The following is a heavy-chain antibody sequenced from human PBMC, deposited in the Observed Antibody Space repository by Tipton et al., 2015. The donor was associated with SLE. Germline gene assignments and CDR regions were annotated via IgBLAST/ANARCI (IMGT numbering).Heavy chain of an antibody. CDR1: GGTFSSYA. Sequence: QLVQSGPEVKKPGSSVKVSCKASGGTFSSYAISWVRQAPGQGLEWMGGIIPIFGTANYAQKFQGRVAITADESTSTAYMELSSLRSEDTAVYYCARDFYYDSGPGLDVWGQGTTVTVSS. J-gene: IGHJ6*02. CDR2: IIPIFGTA. D-gene: IGHD3-22*01. V-gene: IGHV1-69*01. CDR3: ARDFYYDSGPGLDV.